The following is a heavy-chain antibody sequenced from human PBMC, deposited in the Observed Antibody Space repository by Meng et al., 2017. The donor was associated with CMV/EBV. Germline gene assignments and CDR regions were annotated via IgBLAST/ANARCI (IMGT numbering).Heavy chain of an antibody. V-gene: IGHV4-4*07. Sequence: SETLSLTCTVSGGSISSYYWSWIRQPAGKGLEWIGRIYTSGSTNYNPSLKSRVTISVDTSKNQFSLKLSSVTAADTAVYYCARGPPYSTYYYYYGMDVWGQGTTVTVSS. CDR3: ARGPPYSTYYYYYGMDV. D-gene: IGHD2-21*01. CDR1: GGSISSYY. J-gene: IGHJ6*02. CDR2: IYTSGST.